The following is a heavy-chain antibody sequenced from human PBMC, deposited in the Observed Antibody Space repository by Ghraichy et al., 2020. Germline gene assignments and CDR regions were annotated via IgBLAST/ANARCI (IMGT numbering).Heavy chain of an antibody. Sequence: GGSLRLSCAASGFTFSSYWMSWVRQAPGKGLEWVANIKQDGSEKYYVDSVKGRFTISRDNAKNSLYLQMNSLRAEDTAVYYCARDLGSVGIAAAGYYYYGMDVWGQGTTVTVSS. CDR2: IKQDGSEK. CDR1: GFTFSSYW. D-gene: IGHD6-13*01. J-gene: IGHJ6*02. CDR3: ARDLGSVGIAAAGYYYYGMDV. V-gene: IGHV3-7*01.